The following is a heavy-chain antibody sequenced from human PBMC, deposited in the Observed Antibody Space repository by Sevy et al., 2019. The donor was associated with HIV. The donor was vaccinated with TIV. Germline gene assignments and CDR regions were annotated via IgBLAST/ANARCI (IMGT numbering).Heavy chain of an antibody. J-gene: IGHJ4*02. CDR2: LSFGCGKI. V-gene: IGHV3-23*01. D-gene: IGHD2-8*01. Sequence: GGSLRLSCAASGFSFYDYSMSWIGQAPGKGLEWVATLSFGCGKINYADSVKGRFTISRDNSKNSFYLQMDNLRVEDTALYYCAREGCTRPHDYWGQRTRVTVSS. CDR1: GFSFYDYS. CDR3: AREGCTRPHDY.